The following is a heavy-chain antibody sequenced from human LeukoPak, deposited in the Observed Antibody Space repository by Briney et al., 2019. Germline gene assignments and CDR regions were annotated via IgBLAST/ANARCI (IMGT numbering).Heavy chain of an antibody. D-gene: IGHD2-2*01. J-gene: IGHJ4*02. Sequence: GRSLRLSCAVSGFTFSSYGIHWVRQAPGKGLEWVTFISHDGTKNYYADSVKGRFTVSRDNSKNTLYLQMDSLRADDTAAYYCAKDSSTWGNRYFDYWGQGTLVTVSS. CDR3: AKDSSTWGNRYFDY. CDR1: GFTFSSYG. V-gene: IGHV3-30*18. CDR2: ISHDGTKN.